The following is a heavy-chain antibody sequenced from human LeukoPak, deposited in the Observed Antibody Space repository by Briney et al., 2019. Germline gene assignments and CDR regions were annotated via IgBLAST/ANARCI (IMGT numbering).Heavy chain of an antibody. CDR2: IYYSGGT. J-gene: IGHJ4*02. V-gene: IGHV4-59*08. D-gene: IGHD6-6*01. CDR3: ARLWDSSSSLDY. Sequence: ASETLSLTCTVSGGSISSYYWTWIRQPPGKGLGLEWIGYIYYSGGTNYNPSLKSRVTISIDTSKNQVSLKLSSVTAADTAVYYCARLWDSSSSLDYWGQGTLVTVSS. CDR1: GGSISSYY.